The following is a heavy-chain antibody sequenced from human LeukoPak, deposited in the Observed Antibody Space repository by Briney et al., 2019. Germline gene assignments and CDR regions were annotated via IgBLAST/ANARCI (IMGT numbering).Heavy chain of an antibody. CDR1: GGSISSSSYY. J-gene: IGHJ4*02. CDR3: ARGIGVRGVCLGY. D-gene: IGHD3-10*01. Sequence: IPSETLSLTCTVSGGSISSSSYYWGWIRQPPGKGLEWIGSIYYSGSTYHNPSLKSRGTISVDTSKNQFSLNLSSVTAADTAVYYCARGIGVRGVCLGYWGQGTLVTVSS. V-gene: IGHV4-39*07. CDR2: IYYSGST.